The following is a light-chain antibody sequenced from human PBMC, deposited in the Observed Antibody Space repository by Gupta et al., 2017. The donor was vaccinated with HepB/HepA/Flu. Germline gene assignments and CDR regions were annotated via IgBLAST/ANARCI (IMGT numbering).Light chain of an antibody. CDR1: QSISSW. J-gene: IGKJ1*01. V-gene: IGKV1-5*03. Sequence: DIQVTQSPSTLSASVGDRVTIACRASQSISSWLAWYQQKPGKAPKLLIYKASSLESGVPSRFSGNGSGTEFTLTISSLQPDDFATYYCQQYKSYSWTFGQGTKVEIK. CDR3: QQYKSYSWT. CDR2: KAS.